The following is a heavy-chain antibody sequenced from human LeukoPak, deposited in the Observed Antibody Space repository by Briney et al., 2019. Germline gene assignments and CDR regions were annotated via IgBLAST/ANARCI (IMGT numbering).Heavy chain of an antibody. CDR2: ISGSGGST. V-gene: IGHV3-23*01. Sequence: GGSLRLSCAASGFTFSSYAMTWVRQAPGKGLEWVSTISGSGGSTYYADSVKGRFAISRDNSKNTLYLQMNSLRAEDTAVYYCAGTGRDYDSSDYYAFDIWGQGTMVTVSS. J-gene: IGHJ3*02. CDR3: AGTGRDYDSSDYYAFDI. CDR1: GFTFSSYA. D-gene: IGHD3-22*01.